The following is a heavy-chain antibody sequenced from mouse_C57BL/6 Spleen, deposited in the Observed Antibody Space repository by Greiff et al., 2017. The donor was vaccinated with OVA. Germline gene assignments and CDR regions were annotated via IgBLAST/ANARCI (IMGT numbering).Heavy chain of an antibody. CDR3: ARSAGTYYFDY. V-gene: IGHV1-82*01. D-gene: IGHD4-1*01. J-gene: IGHJ2*01. Sequence: VQLQQSGPELVKPGASVKISCKASGYAFSSSWMNWVKQRPGKGLEWIGRIYPGDGATNYNGKFKGKATLTADKSSSTAYMQLSSLTSEDSAVYFCARSAGTYYFDYWGQGTTLTVSS. CDR2: IYPGDGAT. CDR1: GYAFSSSW.